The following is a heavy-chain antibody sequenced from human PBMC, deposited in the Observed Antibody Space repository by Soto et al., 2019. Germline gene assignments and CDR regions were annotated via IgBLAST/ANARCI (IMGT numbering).Heavy chain of an antibody. CDR1: GGTFSSYA. CDR3: ASGDTAMVSDAFDI. V-gene: IGHV1-69*13. Sequence: SVKVSCKASGGTFSSYAISWVRQAPGQGLEWMGGTIPIFGTANYAQKFQGRVTITADESTSTAYMELSSLRSEDTAVYYCASGDTAMVSDAFDIWGQGTMVTVSS. J-gene: IGHJ3*02. D-gene: IGHD5-18*01. CDR2: TIPIFGTA.